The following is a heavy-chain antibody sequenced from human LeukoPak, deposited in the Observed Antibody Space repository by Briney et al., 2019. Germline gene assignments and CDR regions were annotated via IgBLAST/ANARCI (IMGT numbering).Heavy chain of an antibody. CDR1: GGSFSGYY. CDR2: INHSGST. J-gene: IGHJ4*02. Sequence: SETLSLTCAVYGGSFSGYYWSWIRQPPGKGLEWIGEINHSGSTNYNPSLKSRVTISVDTSKNQFSLKLTSVTAADTAMYYCARDSGISGRVDYWGQGTLVTVSS. D-gene: IGHD3-10*01. CDR3: ARDSGISGRVDY. V-gene: IGHV4-34*01.